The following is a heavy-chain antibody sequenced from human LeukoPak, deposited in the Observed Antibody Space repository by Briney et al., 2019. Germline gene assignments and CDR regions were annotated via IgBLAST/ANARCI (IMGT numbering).Heavy chain of an antibody. D-gene: IGHD3-22*01. CDR1: GYSFTSYW. CDR3: ARADYDSSGYYSIFDY. J-gene: IGHJ4*02. CDR2: IYPGDSDT. Sequence: GESLKISCKGSGYSFTSYWIGWVRQMPGKGLEWMGIIYPGDSDTRYSPSFQGQVTISADKSISTAYLQWSSLKASDTAMYCCARADYDSSGYYSIFDYWGQGTLVTVSS. V-gene: IGHV5-51*01.